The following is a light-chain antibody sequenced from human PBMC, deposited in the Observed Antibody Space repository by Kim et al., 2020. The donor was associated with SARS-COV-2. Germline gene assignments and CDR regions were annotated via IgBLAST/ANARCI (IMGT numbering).Light chain of an antibody. Sequence: VSHGQTASNTCSGDKLGDKYACWYQQKPGQSPVLVIYQDSKRPSGIPERFSGSNSGNTATLTISGTQAMDEADYYCQAWDSSNVVFGGGTQLTVL. CDR2: QDS. CDR3: QAWDSSNVV. J-gene: IGLJ2*01. V-gene: IGLV3-1*01. CDR1: KLGDKY.